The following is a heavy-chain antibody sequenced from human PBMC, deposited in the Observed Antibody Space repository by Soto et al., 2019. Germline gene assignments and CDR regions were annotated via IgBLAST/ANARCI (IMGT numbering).Heavy chain of an antibody. Sequence: QVQLVESGGGVVQPVRSLRLSCAASGFSFSKNGMHWVRQAPGKGLEWVAEMSDDGSKKYYGDSVKGRFTISRDNSKNTLYLLMDSLRPEDTAMYYCAKELRETGGYYFDCWGQGTLVTVSS. V-gene: IGHV3-30*18. CDR1: GFSFSKNG. CDR2: MSDDGSKK. J-gene: IGHJ4*02. CDR3: AKELRETGGYYFDC. D-gene: IGHD3-16*01.